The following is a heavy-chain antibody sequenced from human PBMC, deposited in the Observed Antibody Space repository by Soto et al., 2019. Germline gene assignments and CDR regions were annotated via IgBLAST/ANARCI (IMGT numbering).Heavy chain of an antibody. V-gene: IGHV1-8*01. CDR3: ASGYSYGIDYYYYGMDV. CDR2: MNPNSGNT. D-gene: IGHD5-18*01. Sequence: ASVKVSCKASGYTFTSYDINWVRQATGQGLEWMGWMNPNSGNTGYAQKFQGRVTMTRNTSISTAYMELSSLRSEDTAVYYCASGYSYGIDYYYYGMDVWGQGTTVTVSS. CDR1: GYTFTSYD. J-gene: IGHJ6*02.